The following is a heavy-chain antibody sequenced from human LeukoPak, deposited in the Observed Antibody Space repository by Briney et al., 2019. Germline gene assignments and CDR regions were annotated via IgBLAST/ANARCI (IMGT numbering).Heavy chain of an antibody. D-gene: IGHD3-9*01. Sequence: SETLSLTCAVYGGSFSGYYWSWIRQPPGKGLEWIGEINHSGSTNYNPSLKSRVTISVGTSKNQFSLKLSSVTAADTAVYYCARKYYDILTGYYSGGSWFDPWGQGTLVTVSS. J-gene: IGHJ5*02. CDR2: INHSGST. V-gene: IGHV4-34*01. CDR1: GGSFSGYY. CDR3: ARKYYDILTGYYSGGSWFDP.